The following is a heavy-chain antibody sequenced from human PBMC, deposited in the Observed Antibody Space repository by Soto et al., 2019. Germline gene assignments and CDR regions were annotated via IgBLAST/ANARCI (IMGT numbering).Heavy chain of an antibody. CDR1: GFTFDDYA. CDR3: AKGGWGDIVVVVAATPLDY. D-gene: IGHD2-15*01. CDR2: ISWNSGSI. J-gene: IGHJ4*02. Sequence: EVQLVESGGGLVQPGRSLRLSCAASGFTFDDYAMHWVRQAPGKGLEWVSGISWNSGSIGYVDSVKGRFTISRDNAKNSLYLQMNSLRAEDTALYYCAKGGWGDIVVVVAATPLDYWGQGTLVTVSS. V-gene: IGHV3-9*01.